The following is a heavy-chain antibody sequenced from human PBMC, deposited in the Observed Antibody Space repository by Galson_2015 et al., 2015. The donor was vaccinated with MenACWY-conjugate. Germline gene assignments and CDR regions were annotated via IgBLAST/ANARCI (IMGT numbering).Heavy chain of an antibody. D-gene: IGHD2-8*01. Sequence: SLRLSCAASGITFSSYAMSWVRQAPGKGLEWVSAISGSGGRTYYADSVKGRFTISRDNSKNTLYLQMNSLRAEDTAVYYCARKGPNGRPPDGFDIWGQGTMVTVSS. CDR2: ISGSGGRT. CDR3: ARKGPNGRPPDGFDI. V-gene: IGHV3-23*01. J-gene: IGHJ3*02. CDR1: GITFSSYA.